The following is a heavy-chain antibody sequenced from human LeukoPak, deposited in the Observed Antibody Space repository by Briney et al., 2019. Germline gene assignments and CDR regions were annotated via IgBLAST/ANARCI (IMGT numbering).Heavy chain of an antibody. CDR1: GYTFTGYY. Sequence: GASVKVSCKTSGYTFTGYYIHWVRQAPGQGLEWMGWINPNNGGTSYAQNFQGRVTMTRDTSISTAYMELSRLRSDDTAVYYCARDYGDYENWFDPWGQGTLVTVSS. CDR2: INPNNGGT. CDR3: ARDYGDYENWFDP. D-gene: IGHD4-17*01. V-gene: IGHV1-2*02. J-gene: IGHJ5*02.